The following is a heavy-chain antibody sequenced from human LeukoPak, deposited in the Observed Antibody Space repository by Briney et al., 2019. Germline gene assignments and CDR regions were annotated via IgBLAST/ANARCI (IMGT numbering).Heavy chain of an antibody. Sequence: GGSLRLSCAAAGFTFSNFGINWVRQAPGKGLEWVSSISSSSSYISYADSVKGRFTISRDNAKNSLDLQMNSLRAEDTAVYYCAIDRYSSGWYTFDYWGQGTLVTVST. CDR3: AIDRYSSGWYTFDY. CDR2: ISSSSSYI. J-gene: IGHJ4*02. V-gene: IGHV3-21*01. CDR1: GFTFSNFG. D-gene: IGHD6-19*01.